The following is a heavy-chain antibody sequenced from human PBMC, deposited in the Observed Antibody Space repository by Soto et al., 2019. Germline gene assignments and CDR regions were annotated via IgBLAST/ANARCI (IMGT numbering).Heavy chain of an antibody. J-gene: IGHJ4*02. D-gene: IGHD3-16*02. CDR3: ARDLRLRLGELSLNY. CDR2: ISYDGSNK. V-gene: IGHV3-30-3*01. Sequence: PGGSLRLSCAASGFTFSSYAMHWVRQAPGKGLEWVAVISYDGSNKYYADSVKGRLTISRDNSKNTLYLQMNSLRAEDTAVYYCARDLRLRLGELSLNYWGQGTLVTVSS. CDR1: GFTFSSYA.